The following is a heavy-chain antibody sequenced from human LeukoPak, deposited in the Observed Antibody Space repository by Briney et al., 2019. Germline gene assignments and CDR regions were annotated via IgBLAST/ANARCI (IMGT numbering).Heavy chain of an antibody. J-gene: IGHJ4*02. CDR3: ATADPHYYDSSGLDY. D-gene: IGHD3-22*01. CDR2: FDPEDGET. CDR1: GYTFTSYY. Sequence: ASVKVSCKASGYTFTSYYMHWVRQAPGKGLEWMGGFDPEDGETIYAQKFQGRVTMSEDTSTDTAYMELSSLRSEDTAAYYCATADPHYYDSSGLDYWGQGTLVTVSS. V-gene: IGHV1-24*01.